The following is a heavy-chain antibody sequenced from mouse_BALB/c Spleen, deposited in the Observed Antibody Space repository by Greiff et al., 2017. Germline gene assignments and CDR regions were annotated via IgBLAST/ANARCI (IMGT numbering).Heavy chain of an antibody. CDR3: ARVDYAWFAY. J-gene: IGHJ3*01. CDR1: GFTFSSYA. Sequence: EVQRVESGGGLVKPGGSLKLSCAASGFTFSSYAMSWVRQTPEKRLEWVASISSGGSTYYPDSVKGRFTISRDNARNILYLQMSSLRSEDTAMYYCARVDYAWFAYWGQGTLVTVSA. D-gene: IGHD2-4*01. CDR2: ISSGGST. V-gene: IGHV5-6-5*01.